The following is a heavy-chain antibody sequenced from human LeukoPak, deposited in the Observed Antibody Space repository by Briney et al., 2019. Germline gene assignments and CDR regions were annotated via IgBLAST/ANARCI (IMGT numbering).Heavy chain of an antibody. J-gene: IGHJ4*02. CDR3: ASSGSGSFDY. Sequence: SETLSLTCAVYGGSFSGYYWSWIRQPPGKGLEWIGEINHSGSTNYNPSLKSRVTISVDTSKNQISLKLSSVTAADTAVYYCASSGSGSFDYWGQGTLVTVSS. V-gene: IGHV4-34*01. CDR1: GGSFSGYY. CDR2: INHSGST. D-gene: IGHD3-3*01.